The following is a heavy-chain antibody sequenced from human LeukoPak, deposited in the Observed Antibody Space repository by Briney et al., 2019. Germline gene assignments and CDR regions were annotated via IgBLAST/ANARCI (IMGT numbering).Heavy chain of an antibody. V-gene: IGHV3-23*01. CDR2: IGYGGADS. J-gene: IGHJ6*03. CDR3: AKNGDRGAYCSGGSCYPYYYYNMDV. CDR1: GFTLSSYE. D-gene: IGHD2-15*01. Sequence: GGSLRLSCTVSGFTLSSYEMTWFRQAPGKGLEWDSSIGYGGADSHYADSVKGRFTISRDNSKNTLYLQMNSLRAEDTAIYYCAKNGDRGAYCSGGSCYPYYYYNMDVWGKGTTVTISS.